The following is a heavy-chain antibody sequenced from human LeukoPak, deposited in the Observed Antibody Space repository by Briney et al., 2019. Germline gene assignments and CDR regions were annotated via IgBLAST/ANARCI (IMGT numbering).Heavy chain of an antibody. CDR1: GFTFSSYA. D-gene: IGHD6-19*01. CDR2: ISYDGSNK. Sequence: PGGSLRLSCAASGFTFSSYAMHWVRQAPGKGLEWVAVISYDGSNKYYADSVKGRFTISRDNSKNTLYLQMNSLRAEDTAVYYCARERSTVAGYYFDYWGQGTLVTVSS. V-gene: IGHV3-30*14. CDR3: ARERSTVAGYYFDY. J-gene: IGHJ4*02.